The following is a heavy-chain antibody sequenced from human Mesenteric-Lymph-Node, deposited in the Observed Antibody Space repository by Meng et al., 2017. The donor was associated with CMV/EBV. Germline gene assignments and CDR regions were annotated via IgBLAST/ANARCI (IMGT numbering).Heavy chain of an antibody. V-gene: IGHV3-30*02. CDR2: IQYDGSNK. CDR3: AKDGTIPFGGVLDS. D-gene: IGHD3-16*02. CDR1: GFTFSNFG. Sequence: GESLKISCAASGFTFSNFGMHWVRQAPGKGLEWVAFIQYDGSNKYYADSVKGRFTISRDNSKNTVYLQMNSLRVEDTALYFCAKDGTIPFGGVLDSWGQGSLVTVPQ. J-gene: IGHJ4*02.